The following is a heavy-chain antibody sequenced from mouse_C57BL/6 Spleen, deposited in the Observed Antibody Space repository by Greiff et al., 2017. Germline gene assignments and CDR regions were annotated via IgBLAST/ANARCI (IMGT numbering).Heavy chain of an antibody. CDR1: GYTFTSYW. CDR2: IHPNSGST. D-gene: IGHD2-4*01. Sequence: QVQLQQPGAELVKPGASVKLSCKASGYTFTSYWMHWVKQRPGQGLEWIGMIHPNSGSTNYNEKFKSKATLTVDKSSSTAYMQLSSLTSEDSAVYYCARGDYDYGLYWYFDVWGTGTAVTVSS. V-gene: IGHV1-64*01. CDR3: ARGDYDYGLYWYFDV. J-gene: IGHJ1*03.